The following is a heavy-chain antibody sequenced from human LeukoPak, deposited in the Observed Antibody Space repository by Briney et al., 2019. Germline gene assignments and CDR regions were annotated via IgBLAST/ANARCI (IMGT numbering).Heavy chain of an antibody. CDR3: ARAAAGDPIDY. D-gene: IGHD6-13*01. Sequence: PSETLSLTCTVSGGSISSSSYYWGWIRQPPGKGLEWIGSIYYSGSTYYNPSLKSRVTISVDTSKNQFSLKLSSVTAADTAVYYCARAAAGDPIDYWGQGTLVTVSS. J-gene: IGHJ4*02. CDR2: IYYSGST. CDR1: GGSISSSSYY. V-gene: IGHV4-39*07.